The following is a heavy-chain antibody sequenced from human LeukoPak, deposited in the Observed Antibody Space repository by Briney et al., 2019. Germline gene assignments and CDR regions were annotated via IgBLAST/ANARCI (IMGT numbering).Heavy chain of an antibody. CDR3: ARDLHEWVRGVSYYYYYYMDV. D-gene: IGHD3-10*01. V-gene: IGHV4-39*07. CDR1: GGSISSSSYY. CDR2: IYYSGST. J-gene: IGHJ6*03. Sequence: SETLSLTCTVSGGSISSSSYYWGWIRQPPGKGLEWIGSIYYSGSTYYNPSLKSRVTISVDTSKNQFSLKLSSVTAADTAVYYCARDLHEWVRGVSYYYYYYMDVWGKGTTVTISS.